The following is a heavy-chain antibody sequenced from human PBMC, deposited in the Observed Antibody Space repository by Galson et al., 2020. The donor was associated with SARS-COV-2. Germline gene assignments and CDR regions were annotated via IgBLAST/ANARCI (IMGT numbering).Heavy chain of an antibody. CDR2: IYYSGST. Sequence: SETLSLTCTVSGGSISSGGYYWSWIRQHPGKGLEWIGYIYYSGSTYYNPSLKSRVTISVDTSKNQFSLKLSSVTAADTAVYYCARRSIVLMVYAIKRYAFDSWGQGTMVTVSS. V-gene: IGHV4-31*03. CDR3: ARRSIVLMVYAIKRYAFDS. J-gene: IGHJ3*02. CDR1: GGSISSGGYY. D-gene: IGHD2-8*01.